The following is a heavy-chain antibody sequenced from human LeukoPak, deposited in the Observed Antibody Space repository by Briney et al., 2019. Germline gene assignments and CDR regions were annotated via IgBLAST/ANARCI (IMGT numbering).Heavy chain of an antibody. Sequence: HPGGSLRLSCAASGFTFSSYAMSWVRQAPGKELEWVSAISGSGGSTYYADSVKGRFTISRDNSRNTLFLQMKSLTADDTAVYYCAKGWVRLKSTALAGTSLLPLDYWGQGTLVTVSS. CDR2: ISGSGGST. D-gene: IGHD5-18*01. CDR3: AKGWVRLKSTALAGTSLLPLDY. J-gene: IGHJ4*02. V-gene: IGHV3-23*01. CDR1: GFTFSSYA.